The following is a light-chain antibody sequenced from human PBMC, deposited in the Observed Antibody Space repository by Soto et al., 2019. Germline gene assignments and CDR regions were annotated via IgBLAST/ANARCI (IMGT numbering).Light chain of an antibody. J-gene: IGKJ1*01. Sequence: EIVLTQSPATLSLSPGERATLSCRASQSVSGYLAWYQQKPGQAPRLLIYDAFNRATGIPARFSGSGSGTDGPLTISSLEPEDFAVYYCQQRYSWPWTFGQGTKGEIK. V-gene: IGKV3-11*01. CDR1: QSVSGY. CDR3: QQRYSWPWT. CDR2: DAF.